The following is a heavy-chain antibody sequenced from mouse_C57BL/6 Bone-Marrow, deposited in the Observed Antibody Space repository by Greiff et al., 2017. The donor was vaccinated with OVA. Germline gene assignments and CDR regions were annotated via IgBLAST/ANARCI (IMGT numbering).Heavy chain of an antibody. V-gene: IGHV10-1*01. CDR2: IRSKSNNYAT. CDR3: VGSNYDFDY. J-gene: IGHJ2*01. Sequence: EVQGVESGGGLVQPKESLKLSCAASGFSFNTYAMNWVRQAPGKGLEWVARIRSKSNNYATYYADSVKDRFTISRDDSESMLYLQMNNLKTEDTAMYYCVGSNYDFDYWGQGTTLTVSS. CDR1: GFSFNTYA. D-gene: IGHD2-5*01.